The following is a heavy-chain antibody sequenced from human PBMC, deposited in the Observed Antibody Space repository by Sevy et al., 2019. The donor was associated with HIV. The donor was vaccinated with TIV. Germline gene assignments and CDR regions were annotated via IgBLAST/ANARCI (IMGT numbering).Heavy chain of an antibody. CDR1: GFTFGNYW. Sequence: GGSLRLSCAASGFTFGNYWMHWVRQAPGKGLVWISRINNDGSNTNYANSVKGRFTPSRDNAKNTLYLQMNSLRAEDTAVYYCGREMISMVPGVPDAFDIWGQGTMVTVSS. D-gene: IGHD3-10*01. CDR2: INNDGSNT. CDR3: GREMISMVPGVPDAFDI. V-gene: IGHV3-74*01. J-gene: IGHJ3*02.